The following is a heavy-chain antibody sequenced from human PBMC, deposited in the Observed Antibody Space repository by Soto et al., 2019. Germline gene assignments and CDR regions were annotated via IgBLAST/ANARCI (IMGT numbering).Heavy chain of an antibody. CDR3: ARQARDGYNPGHFQH. D-gene: IGHD5-12*01. V-gene: IGHV4-39*01. J-gene: IGHJ1*01. Sequence: QLQLQESGPGLVKPSETLSLTCTVSGGSISSSSYYWGWIRQPPGKGLEWIGSIYYSGSTYYNPSLKSRVPISVDTSKNQFSLKLSSVTAADTAVYYCARQARDGYNPGHFQHWGQGTLVTVSS. CDR2: IYYSGST. CDR1: GGSISSSSYY.